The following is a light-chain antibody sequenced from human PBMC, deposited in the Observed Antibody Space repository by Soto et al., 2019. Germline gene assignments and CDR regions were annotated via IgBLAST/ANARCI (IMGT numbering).Light chain of an antibody. CDR1: SSDVGGSNY. CDR2: DVS. V-gene: IGLV2-14*03. J-gene: IGLJ2*01. Sequence: QSALTQPASVSGSPGQSITISCSGTSSDVGGSNYVSWYQQHPGEAPKLMIYDVSYRPSGVSNRFSGSKSANTASLTISGLQAEDEAGYFCSSYTSSAPGVLFGGGTKLTVL. CDR3: SSYTSSAPGVL.